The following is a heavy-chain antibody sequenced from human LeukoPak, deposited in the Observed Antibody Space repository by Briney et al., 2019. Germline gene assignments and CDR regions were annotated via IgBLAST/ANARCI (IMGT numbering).Heavy chain of an antibody. J-gene: IGHJ4*02. CDR1: GGSFSGYF. V-gene: IGHV4-34*01. CDR3: ARAGYYDYVWGSYPLDY. D-gene: IGHD3-16*02. Sequence: PSETLSLTCAVYGGSFSGYFWSWIRQPPGRGLEWIGEINHSGSTSYNPSLKSRVTISVDTSKNQFSLKVSSVTAEDTAVYYCARAGYYDYVWGSYPLDYWGQGTLVTVSS. CDR2: INHSGST.